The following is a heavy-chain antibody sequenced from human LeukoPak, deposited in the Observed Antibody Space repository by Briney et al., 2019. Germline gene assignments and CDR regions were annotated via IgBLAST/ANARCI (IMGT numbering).Heavy chain of an antibody. Sequence: GGSLRLSCAVSGFTFSSYWMSWVRQAPGKGLEWVAVISYDGSNKYYADSVKGRFTISRDNSKNTLYLQMNSLRAEDTAVYYCAKAAMIVVKYYYYYYMDVWGKGTTVTVSS. D-gene: IGHD3-22*01. CDR1: GFTFSSYW. V-gene: IGHV3-30*18. CDR2: ISYDGSNK. CDR3: AKAAMIVVKYYYYYYMDV. J-gene: IGHJ6*03.